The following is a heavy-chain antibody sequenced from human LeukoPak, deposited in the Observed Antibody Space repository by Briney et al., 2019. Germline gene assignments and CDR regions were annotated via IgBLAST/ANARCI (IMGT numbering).Heavy chain of an antibody. CDR2: INHSGST. D-gene: IGHD1-7*01. CDR3: ARAPEYNWNYQNFDY. Sequence: SETLSLTCAVYGGSFSGYYWSWIRQPPGKGLEWIGEINHSGSTNYNPSLKSRVTISVDTSKNQFSLKLSSVTAADTAVYYCARAPEYNWNYQNFDYWGQGTLVTVSS. J-gene: IGHJ4*02. V-gene: IGHV4-34*01. CDR1: GGSFSGYY.